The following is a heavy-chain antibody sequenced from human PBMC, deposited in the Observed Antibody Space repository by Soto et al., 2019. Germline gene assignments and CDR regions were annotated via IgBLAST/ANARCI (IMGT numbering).Heavy chain of an antibody. Sequence: GARSLSCGAAGLTFSSYAMTKVRQAPGKGLEWVSAISGSGGSTYYADSVKGRFTISRDNSKNTRYLPMNTLRAEDTAVYYCANAPPRYYYDSSGSYWGQGTLVTVSS. J-gene: IGHJ4*02. D-gene: IGHD3-22*01. CDR3: ANAPPRYYYDSSGSY. CDR1: GLTFSSYA. CDR2: ISGSGGST. V-gene: IGHV3-23*01.